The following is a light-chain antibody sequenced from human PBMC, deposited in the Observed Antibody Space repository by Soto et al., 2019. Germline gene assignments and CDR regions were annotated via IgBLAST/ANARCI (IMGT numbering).Light chain of an antibody. CDR3: QQRSNWPPIT. CDR1: QSVSSY. J-gene: IGKJ5*01. Sequence: EIVLTQSPATLSLPPGERATLSCRASQSVSSYLAWYQQKPCQAPRLLIYGASNRATGVPARFSGSGSGTDFTLTISTLEPEDFAIYYCQQRSNWPPITFGQGTRLEIK. V-gene: IGKV3-11*01. CDR2: GAS.